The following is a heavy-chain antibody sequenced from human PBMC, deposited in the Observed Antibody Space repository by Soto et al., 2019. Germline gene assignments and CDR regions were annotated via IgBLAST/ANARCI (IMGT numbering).Heavy chain of an antibody. Sequence: SGPRLVNPTETRTLTCTVSGFSLSNARMGVSWIRQPPGKALEWLAHIFSNDEKSYSTSLKSRLTISKDTSKSQVVLTMTNMDPVDTATYYCARIRSIAARPDGYNWFDPWGQGTLVTVSS. V-gene: IGHV2-26*01. J-gene: IGHJ5*02. CDR1: GFSLSNARMG. CDR3: ARIRSIAARPDGYNWFDP. D-gene: IGHD6-6*01. CDR2: IFSNDEK.